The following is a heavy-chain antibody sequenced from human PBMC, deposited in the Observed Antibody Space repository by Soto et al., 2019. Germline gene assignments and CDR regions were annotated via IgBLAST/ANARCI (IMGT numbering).Heavy chain of an antibody. CDR3: ASMGYHYGSGSYPLDY. D-gene: IGHD3-10*01. J-gene: IGHJ4*02. V-gene: IGHV4-59*08. CDR2: IYNSGST. Sequence: WTWIRQPPGKGLEWSGFIYNSGSTHYNPSLRSRVTISVDTSKNQFSLKLRSVTAADTAVYYCASMGYHYGSGSYPLDYWGQGTLVTVSS.